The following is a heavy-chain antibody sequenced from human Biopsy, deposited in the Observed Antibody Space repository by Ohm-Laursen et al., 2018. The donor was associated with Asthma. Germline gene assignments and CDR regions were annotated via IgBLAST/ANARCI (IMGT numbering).Heavy chain of an antibody. CDR2: INSVFGTT. V-gene: IGHV1-69*13. Sequence: GASMKVSCKSLGGTFNTYVIGWVRQAPGQGLEWVGGINSVFGTTTYPQKFQDRVTITADDSTSTVYMELSSLRSEDTAVYYCARKAGSCISRTCYSLDFWGQGTLVTVSS. CDR3: ARKAGSCISRTCYSLDF. CDR1: GGTFNTYV. J-gene: IGHJ4*02. D-gene: IGHD2-2*01.